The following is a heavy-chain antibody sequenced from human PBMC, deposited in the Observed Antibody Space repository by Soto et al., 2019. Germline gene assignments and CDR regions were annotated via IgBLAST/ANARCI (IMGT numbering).Heavy chain of an antibody. Sequence: SETLSLTCTVPGGSISSYYWSWIRQPPGKGLEWIGYIYYSGSTNYNPSLKSRVTISVDTSKNQFSLKLSSVTAADTAVYYCARELRGTGYSSSWYGWFDPWGQGTLVTVSS. CDR3: ARELRGTGYSSSWYGWFDP. D-gene: IGHD6-13*01. CDR1: GGSISSYY. V-gene: IGHV4-59*01. CDR2: IYYSGST. J-gene: IGHJ5*02.